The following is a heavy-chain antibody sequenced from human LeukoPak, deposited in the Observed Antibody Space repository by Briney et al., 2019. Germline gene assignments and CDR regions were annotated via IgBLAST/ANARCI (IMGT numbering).Heavy chain of an antibody. CDR3: AREARGIVVVVAATPYYFDY. CDR1: GGSISSYY. J-gene: IGHJ4*02. CDR2: IYTSGST. Sequence: PSETLSLTCTVSGGSISSYYWSWIRQPPGKGLEWIGRIYTSGSTNYNPSLKSRVTMSVDTSKNQFSLKLSSVTAADTAVYYCAREARGIVVVVAATPYYFDYWGQGTLVTVSS. D-gene: IGHD2-15*01. V-gene: IGHV4-4*07.